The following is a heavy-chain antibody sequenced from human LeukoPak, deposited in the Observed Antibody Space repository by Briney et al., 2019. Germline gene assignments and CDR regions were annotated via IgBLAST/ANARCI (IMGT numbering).Heavy chain of an antibody. CDR3: ASLGYCSSTSCAKQTDAFDI. CDR1: GGSISRGGYY. CDR2: IYYSGST. D-gene: IGHD2-2*01. Sequence: SETLSLTCTVSGGSISRGGYYWSWIRQHPGKGLEWIGYIYYSGSTYYNPSLKSRVTISVDTSKNQFSLKLSSVTAADTAVYYCASLGYCSSTSCAKQTDAFDIWGQGTMVTVSS. J-gene: IGHJ3*02. V-gene: IGHV4-31*03.